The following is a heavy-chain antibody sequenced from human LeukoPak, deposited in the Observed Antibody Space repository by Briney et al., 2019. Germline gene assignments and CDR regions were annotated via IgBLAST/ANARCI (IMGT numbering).Heavy chain of an antibody. CDR2: ISHRGTT. D-gene: IGHD3-22*01. J-gene: IGHJ4*02. CDR1: GYSISTGYH. Sequence: SETLSLTCAVSGYSISTGYHWGWIRQPPGKGLEWIGTISHRGTTYYNLSLKSRLTISVDASNNQFSLKLISVTAADTAVYYCARGGEFYYDSSHYWGQGILVTVSS. V-gene: IGHV4-38-2*01. CDR3: ARGGEFYYDSSHY.